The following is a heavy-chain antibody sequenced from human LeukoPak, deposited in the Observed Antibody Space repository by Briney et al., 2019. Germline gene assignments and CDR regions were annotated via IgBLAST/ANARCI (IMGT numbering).Heavy chain of an antibody. V-gene: IGHV3-21*01. CDR1: GFTFSSYE. J-gene: IGHJ4*02. Sequence: PGGSLRLSCAASGFTFSSYEMNWVRQAPGKGLEWVSSISSSSSYIYYADSVKGRFTISRDNAKNSLYLQMNSLRAEDTAVYYCARDQFYRPYRGEAISFDYWGQGTLVTVSS. CDR2: ISSSSSYI. D-gene: IGHD3-10*01. CDR3: ARDQFYRPYRGEAISFDY.